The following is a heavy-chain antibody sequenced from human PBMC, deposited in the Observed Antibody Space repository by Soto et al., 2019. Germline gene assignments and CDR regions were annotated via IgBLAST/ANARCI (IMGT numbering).Heavy chain of an antibody. D-gene: IGHD3-3*01. CDR3: ARRDFGVVPFDF. CDR2: ISAYNGNT. V-gene: IGHV1-18*01. Sequence: QVQLVQSGAEVKKPGASVKVSCKASGYTFTSYGISWVRQAPGQGLEWMGWISAYNGNTNYAQKLQGRVTMTTDTPTSTDYMELSSLRSDETAVHYCARRDFGVVPFDFLGQGTLVTVSS. J-gene: IGHJ4*02. CDR1: GYTFTSYG.